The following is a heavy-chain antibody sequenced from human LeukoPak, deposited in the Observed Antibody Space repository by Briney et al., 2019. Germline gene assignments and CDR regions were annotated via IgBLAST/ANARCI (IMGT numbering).Heavy chain of an antibody. V-gene: IGHV3-23*01. CDR3: AKGSRFLEWLLHFDY. J-gene: IGHJ4*02. CDR2: ISGSGGST. D-gene: IGHD3-3*01. CDR1: GFTFSSYA. Sequence: GGSLRLSCAASGFTFSSYAMSWVRQAPGKGLEWVSAISGSGGSTYYADSVKGRFTISRDNSKNTLYLQMNSLRAEDTAVYYCAKGSRFLEWLLHFDYWGQGTLVTVSS.